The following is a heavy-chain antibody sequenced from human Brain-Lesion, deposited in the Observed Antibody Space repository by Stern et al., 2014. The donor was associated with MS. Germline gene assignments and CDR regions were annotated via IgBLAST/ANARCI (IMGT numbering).Heavy chain of an antibody. D-gene: IGHD7-27*01. Sequence: QLQESGSGLVKPSETLSLTCTVSGGSISRSTYYWGWIRQPPGEGLEWIGSMYYSGSTFYNPSVKSRVTLSVDPSKNQFSLKLSSVTAADTAVYYCARLTGVVDYWGQGTLVTVSS. CDR2: MYYSGST. V-gene: IGHV4-39*01. CDR3: ARLTGVVDY. J-gene: IGHJ4*02. CDR1: GGSISRSTYY.